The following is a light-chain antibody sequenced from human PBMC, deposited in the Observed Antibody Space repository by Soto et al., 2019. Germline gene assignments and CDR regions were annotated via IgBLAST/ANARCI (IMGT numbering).Light chain of an antibody. Sequence: EIVLTQSPVTLSLSPGERATLSCRASQSVSSHLAWYQQKPGQAPRLLIYGASSRATGIPDRFSGSGSGTEFTLTISSLQPDDFATYYCQQYNSFPTFGQGTKVDIK. V-gene: IGKV3D-15*01. CDR1: QSVSSH. CDR3: QQYNSFPT. J-gene: IGKJ1*01. CDR2: GAS.